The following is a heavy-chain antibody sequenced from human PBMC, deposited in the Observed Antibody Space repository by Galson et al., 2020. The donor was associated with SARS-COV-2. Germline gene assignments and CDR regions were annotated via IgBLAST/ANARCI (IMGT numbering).Heavy chain of an antibody. CDR2: IYYSGST. Sequence: ASETLSLTCTVSGDSISSSSYYWGWIRQPPGKGLEWIGSIYYSGSTYYNPSLKSRVTISVDTSKNQFSLKLSSVTAADTAVYYCARCAVLRYFDWLLTSDPFDYWGQGTLVTVSS. CDR1: GDSISSSSYY. J-gene: IGHJ4*02. V-gene: IGHV4-39*01. CDR3: ARCAVLRYFDWLLTSDPFDY. D-gene: IGHD3-9*01.